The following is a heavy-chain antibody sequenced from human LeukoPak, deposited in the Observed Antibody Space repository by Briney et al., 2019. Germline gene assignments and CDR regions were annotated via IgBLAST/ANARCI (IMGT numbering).Heavy chain of an antibody. CDR1: GFTFSSYR. D-gene: IGHD3-22*01. CDR2: INSDGGST. CDR3: ARVAAWDSSGYLFDY. V-gene: IGHV3-74*01. Sequence: GGSLRLSCAASGFTFSSYRMHWVRQAPGKGLVWVSRINSDGGSTSYADSVKGRLTISRENAKNTLYLQMNSLRADDTAVYYCARVAAWDSSGYLFDYWGQGTLVTVSS. J-gene: IGHJ4*02.